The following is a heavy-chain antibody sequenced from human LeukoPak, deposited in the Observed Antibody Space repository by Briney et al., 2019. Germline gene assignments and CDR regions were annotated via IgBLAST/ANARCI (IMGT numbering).Heavy chain of an antibody. D-gene: IGHD3-22*01. CDR1: GGTFSSYA. Sequence: ASVKVSCKASGGTFSSYAISWVRQAPGQGLEWMGRIIPILGIANYAQKFQGRVTITADKSTSTAYMELSSLRSEDTAVYYCATAYYYDSSGYCYVSAYNDYWGQGTLVTVSS. J-gene: IGHJ4*02. V-gene: IGHV1-69*04. CDR3: ATAYYYDSSGYCYVSAYNDY. CDR2: IIPILGIA.